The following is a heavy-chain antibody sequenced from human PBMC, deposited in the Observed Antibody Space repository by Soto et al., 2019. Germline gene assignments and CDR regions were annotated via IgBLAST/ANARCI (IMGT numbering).Heavy chain of an antibody. J-gene: IGHJ3*01. CDR2: IYYSGST. CDR1: GCSISSSSYY. V-gene: IGHV4-39*01. CDR3: ARLVRAVLDF. D-gene: IGHD1-26*01. Sequence: PSETLSLTCTVSGCSISSSSYYWGWIRQPPGKGLEWIGSIYYSGSTYYNPSLKSRVTISVDTSKNQFSLKLSSVTAADTAVYYCARLVRAVLDFWGKGTMVTASS.